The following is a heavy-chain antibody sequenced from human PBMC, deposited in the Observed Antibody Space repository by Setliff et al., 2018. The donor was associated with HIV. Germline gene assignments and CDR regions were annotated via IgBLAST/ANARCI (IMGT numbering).Heavy chain of an antibody. D-gene: IGHD1-26*01. J-gene: IGHJ3*02. V-gene: IGHV1-69*05. CDR2: IIPMCGTL. CDR1: GGTFSSYA. CDR3: ARGQSHGYGYSGSYGPFDI. Sequence: SVKVSCKASGGTFSSYAINWVRQAPGQGLEWMGGIIPMCGTLNFAQKLQGRVTITTDESTSTAYMELNSMRSEDTAVYYCARGQSHGYGYSGSYGPFDIWGQGTMVTVSS.